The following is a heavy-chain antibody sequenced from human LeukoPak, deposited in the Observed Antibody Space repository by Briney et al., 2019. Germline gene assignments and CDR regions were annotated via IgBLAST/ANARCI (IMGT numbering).Heavy chain of an antibody. D-gene: IGHD1-1*01. CDR2: ISSDGSDK. CDR1: GFTFSPHA. Sequence: PGRSLRLSCAASGFTFSPHAMHWVRQAPGKGLKWVAVISSDGSDKYYADSVQGRFTISRDNSRSALYLQMNTLRVEDTAIYYCGRDWKLDYWGQGTLVTVSS. V-gene: IGHV3-30-3*01. CDR3: GRDWKLDY. J-gene: IGHJ4*02.